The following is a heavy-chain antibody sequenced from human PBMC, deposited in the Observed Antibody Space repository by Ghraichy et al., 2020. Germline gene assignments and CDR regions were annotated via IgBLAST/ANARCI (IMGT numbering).Heavy chain of an antibody. Sequence: TLSLTCTVSGVSISSGIYYWGWIRQPPGKGLEWIGSIYYSGSTYYNPSLKSRVTISVDTSKNQFSLKLTSVTAADTAVYYCARPRSSPTSHFDSWGQGTLVTVSS. CDR3: ARPRSSPTSHFDS. J-gene: IGHJ4*02. V-gene: IGHV4-39*01. D-gene: IGHD6-19*01. CDR2: IYYSGST. CDR1: GVSISSGIYY.